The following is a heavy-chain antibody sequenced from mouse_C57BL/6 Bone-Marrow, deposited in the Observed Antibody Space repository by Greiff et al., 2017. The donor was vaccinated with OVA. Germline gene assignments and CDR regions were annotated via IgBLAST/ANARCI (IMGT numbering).Heavy chain of an antibody. CDR2: IYWDDDK. CDR1: GFSLSTSGMG. V-gene: IGHV8-12*01. J-gene: IGHJ4*01. CDR3: ARRRGPTYAMDY. Sequence: QVTLKESGPGILQSSQTLSLTCSFSGFSLSTSGMGVSWIRQPSGKGLEWLAHIYWDDDKRYNPSLKSRLTISKDTSRNQVFLKITRVDTADTATYYCARRRGPTYAMDYWGQGTSVTVSS.